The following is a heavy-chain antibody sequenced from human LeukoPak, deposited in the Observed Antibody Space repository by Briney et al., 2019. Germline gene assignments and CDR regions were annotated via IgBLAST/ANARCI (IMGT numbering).Heavy chain of an antibody. D-gene: IGHD4-17*01. V-gene: IGHV3-48*03. J-gene: IGHJ4*02. CDR3: ARDLDYGAFDH. CDR2: ISTSGNII. CDR1: GFTFSSYE. Sequence: PGRSLRLSCAASGFTFSSYEMNWVRQAPGKGLEWLSYISTSGNIIYYAGSVKGRFTISRDNTKNSVYLQMNSLRAEDTAVYYCARDLDYGAFDHWGQGTLVTVSS.